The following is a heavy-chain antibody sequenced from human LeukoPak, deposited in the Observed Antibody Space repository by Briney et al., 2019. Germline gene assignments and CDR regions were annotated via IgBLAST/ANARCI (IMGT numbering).Heavy chain of an antibody. D-gene: IGHD4-17*01. CDR1: GFTFSSYS. J-gene: IGHJ6*02. Sequence: GGSLRLSCAASGFTFSSYSMNWVRQAPGKGLEWVSYISSSSDIIHYADSVKGRFTISRDNAKNSLYLQMNSLRAEDTAVYYCARDTTTVTPLDYYYYYGMDVWGQGTTVTVSS. V-gene: IGHV3-48*04. CDR2: ISSSSDII. CDR3: ARDTTTVTPLDYYYYYGMDV.